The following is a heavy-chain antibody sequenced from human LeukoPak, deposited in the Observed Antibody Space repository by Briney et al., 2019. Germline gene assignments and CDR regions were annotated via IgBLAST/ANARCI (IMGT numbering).Heavy chain of an antibody. CDR1: GGSISSRSHY. V-gene: IGHV4-39*01. CDR2: IYNSGIT. CDR3: ARPGRDWCGGDCYSEYFDY. J-gene: IGHJ4*02. Sequence: NSSETLSLTCTVSGGSISSRSHYWGWIRQPPGKGLEWIGNIYNSGITYYNPSLKSRVTISVDTSKNQFSLKPSSVTAADTAVYYCARPGRDWCGGDCYSEYFDYWGQGTLVTVSS. D-gene: IGHD2-21*01.